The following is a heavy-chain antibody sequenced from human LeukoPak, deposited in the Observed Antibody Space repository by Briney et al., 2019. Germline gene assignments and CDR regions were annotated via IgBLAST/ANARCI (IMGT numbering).Heavy chain of an antibody. CDR2: IYPSWSP. V-gene: IGHV4-4*07. CDR3: ARGAGPFDH. Sequence: SETLSLTCTVSDDSISNHNGSWIRQPAGKGLEWIGRIYPSWSPNYNPFLKSRVTMSVNTYKNQFSLRVNSVTAADTAVYYCARGAGPFDHWGQGTLVTVSS. J-gene: IGHJ4*02. CDR1: DDSISNHN. D-gene: IGHD6-19*01.